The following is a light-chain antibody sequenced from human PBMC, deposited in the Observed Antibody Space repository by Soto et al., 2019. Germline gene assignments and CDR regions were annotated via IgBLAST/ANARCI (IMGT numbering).Light chain of an antibody. CDR1: SSDIGYYDY. Sequence: QSVLTQPASVSGSPGQSITISCIGTSSDIGYYDYVSWYQHHSGKAPKLIIYEVNSRPSGVSNRFSGSKSVNTASLTISGLQAEDEADYFCSSHSSSSAYYVFGTGTKVTVL. CDR2: EVN. V-gene: IGLV2-14*01. CDR3: SSHSSSSAYYV. J-gene: IGLJ1*01.